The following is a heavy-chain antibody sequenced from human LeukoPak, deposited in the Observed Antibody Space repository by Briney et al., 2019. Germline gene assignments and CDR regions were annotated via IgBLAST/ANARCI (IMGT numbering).Heavy chain of an antibody. J-gene: IGHJ6*02. Sequence: GGSLRLSCAASGFTVSSNYMSWVRQAPGKGLEWVSAIHSGGSTHYADSVKGRFTISRDNSKNTLFLQMNSLRAEDTAMYYCARDPYYYYTMDVWGQGATVTVSS. CDR1: GFTVSSNY. V-gene: IGHV3-66*01. CDR2: IHSGGST. CDR3: ARDPYYYYTMDV.